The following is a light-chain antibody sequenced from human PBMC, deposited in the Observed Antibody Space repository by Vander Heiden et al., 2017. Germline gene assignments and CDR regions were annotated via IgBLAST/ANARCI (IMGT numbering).Light chain of an antibody. Sequence: EIVLTQSPVTLSLSPGERATLCCRASQSVISTYLVWYQQKPGQAPRLFIYGASSRATGIPDRFSGSGSGTDFTLTISRLEPEDFAVYYCQHFGDSPSFGPGTKVEI. CDR3: QHFGDSPS. J-gene: IGKJ3*01. V-gene: IGKV3-20*01. CDR1: QSVISTY. CDR2: GAS.